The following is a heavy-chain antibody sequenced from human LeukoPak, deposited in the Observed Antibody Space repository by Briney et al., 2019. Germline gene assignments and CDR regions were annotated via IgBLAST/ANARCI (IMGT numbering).Heavy chain of an antibody. CDR1: GGSISSSSYY. CDR2: INHRGST. J-gene: IGHJ4*02. CDR3: ARGPWELDH. V-gene: IGHV4-39*07. Sequence: SETLSLTCTVSGGSISSSSYYWGWIRQPPGKGLEWIGEINHRGSTTYNPSLKSRVTMSIDTFKNQFSLKLTSVTAADTAVYYCARGPWELDHWGQGTLVTVSS. D-gene: IGHD1-1*01.